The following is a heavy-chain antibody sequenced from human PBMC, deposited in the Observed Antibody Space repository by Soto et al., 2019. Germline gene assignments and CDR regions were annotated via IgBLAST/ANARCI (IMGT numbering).Heavy chain of an antibody. CDR3: AKDFHPHIAPRQGGFFDY. J-gene: IGHJ4*02. CDR1: GFTFDDNA. Sequence: GGSLRLSCAVSGFTFDDNAMHWVRQAPEEGLEWVSGINWNSGTIAYADTVKGRFTISRDIAKNSLYLQMDSLRAEDTALYYCAKDFHPHIAPRQGGFFDYWGQGALVTVSS. D-gene: IGHD6-6*01. CDR2: INWNSGTI. V-gene: IGHV3-9*01.